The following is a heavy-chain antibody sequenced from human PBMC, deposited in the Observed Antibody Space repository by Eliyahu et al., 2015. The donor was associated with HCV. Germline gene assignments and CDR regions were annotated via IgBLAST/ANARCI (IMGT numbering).Heavy chain of an antibody. J-gene: IGHJ6*02. Sequence: QVQLVESGGGVVQPGRSLRLSCXASGFTFXXFAMXWVRQAPGKGLEWVAVISYDGSNKYYADSVKGRFTISRDNSKNTLYLQMNSLRAEDTAVYYCARDRRPDTAMVSGYYYGMDVWGQGTTVTVSS. CDR2: ISYDGSNK. D-gene: IGHD5-18*01. V-gene: IGHV3-30-3*01. CDR3: ARDRRPDTAMVSGYYYGMDV. CDR1: GFTFXXFA.